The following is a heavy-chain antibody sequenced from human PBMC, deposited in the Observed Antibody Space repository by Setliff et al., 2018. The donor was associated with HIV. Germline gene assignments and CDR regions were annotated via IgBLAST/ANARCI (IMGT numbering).Heavy chain of an antibody. CDR1: GDSINTHY. D-gene: IGHD1-26*01. J-gene: IGHJ4*02. CDR3: ARSTVGVGATFP. CDR2: VSHTGNT. V-gene: IGHV4-59*11. Sequence: LSLTCTVSGDSINTHYWSWIRQPPGKGLEWIGYVSHTGNTNSDPSLKSRVTISVDTSKNEFSLRLRPVTAADTAIYYCARSTVGVGATFPWGRGTLVTVSS.